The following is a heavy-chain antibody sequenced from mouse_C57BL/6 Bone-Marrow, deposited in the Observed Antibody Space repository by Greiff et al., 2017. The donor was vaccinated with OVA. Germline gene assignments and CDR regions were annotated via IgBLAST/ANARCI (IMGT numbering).Heavy chain of an antibody. Sequence: QVQLQQPGAELVRPGTSVKLSCKASGYTFTSYWMHWVKQRPGQGLEWIGVIDPSDSYTNYNQKFKGKATLTVDTSSSTAYMQLSSLTSEDSAVYYCARGRTVVEAMDYWGEGTSVTVSS. J-gene: IGHJ4*01. CDR3: ARGRTVVEAMDY. CDR2: IDPSDSYT. D-gene: IGHD1-1*01. V-gene: IGHV1-59*01. CDR1: GYTFTSYW.